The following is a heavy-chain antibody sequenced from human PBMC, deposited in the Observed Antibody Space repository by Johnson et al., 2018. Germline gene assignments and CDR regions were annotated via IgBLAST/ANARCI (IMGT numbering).Heavy chain of an antibody. J-gene: IGHJ6*03. D-gene: IGHD3-10*01. CDR3: ARGRGVTLVGGVIDYYYYMDV. V-gene: IGHV1-69*01. CDR2: IIPIFGTA. CDR1: GGTFSSYA. Sequence: VQLVESGAEVKKPGSSVKVSCKASGGTFSSYAISWVRQAPGQGLEWMGGIIPIFGTANYAQKFQGRVTITADQSTSTAYMELSSLRSWDTAVYSCARGRGVTLVGGVIDYYYYMDVWGKGTTVTVSS.